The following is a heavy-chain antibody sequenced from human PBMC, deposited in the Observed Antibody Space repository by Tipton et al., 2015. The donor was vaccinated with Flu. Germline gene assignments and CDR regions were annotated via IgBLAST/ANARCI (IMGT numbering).Heavy chain of an antibody. CDR1: GFTFSSYE. D-gene: IGHD7-27*01. CDR2: ITSSGITI. J-gene: IGHJ4*02. V-gene: IGHV3-48*03. Sequence: QLVQSGGGLVQPGGSLRLSCAASGFTFSSYEMNWVRQAPGKGLEWVSYITSSGITISYADSVRGRFTISRDNTKKSLSLQLNSLRAEDTAIYYCATLTGDDYWGQGILVIVSS. CDR3: ATLTGDDY.